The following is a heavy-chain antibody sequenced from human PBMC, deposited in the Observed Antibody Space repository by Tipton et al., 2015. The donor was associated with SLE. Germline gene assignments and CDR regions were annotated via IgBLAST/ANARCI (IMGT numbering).Heavy chain of an antibody. V-gene: IGHV3-49*03. J-gene: IGHJ4*02. D-gene: IGHD6-6*01. CDR3: TRVGQLVPFDY. CDR1: GFTFGDYG. CDR2: IRSKAYGGTT. Sequence: LSLTCTASGFTFGDYGMSWFRQAPGKGLEWVGFIRSKAYGGTTEYAASVKGRFTISRDDSKSIAYLQMNSLKTEDTAVHYCTRVGQLVPFDYWGQGTLVTVSS.